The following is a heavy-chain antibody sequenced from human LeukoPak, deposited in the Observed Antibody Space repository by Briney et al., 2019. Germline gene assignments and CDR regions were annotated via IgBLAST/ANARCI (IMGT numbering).Heavy chain of an antibody. J-gene: IGHJ6*02. CDR3: ARDLNIVVVPAHGMDV. CDR1: GFTFSSYW. V-gene: IGHV3-7*01. Sequence: GGSLRLSCAASGFTFSSYWMSWVRQAPGKGLEWVANIKQDGSEKHFGDSVKGRFTISRDNAKKSLYLQMNSLRAEDTAVYYCARDLNIVVVPAHGMDVWGQGTTVTVSS. CDR2: IKQDGSEK. D-gene: IGHD2-2*01.